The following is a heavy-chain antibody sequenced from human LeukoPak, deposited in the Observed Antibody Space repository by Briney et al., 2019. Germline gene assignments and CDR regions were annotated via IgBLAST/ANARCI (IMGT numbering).Heavy chain of an antibody. V-gene: IGHV1-69*05. CDR2: IIPFFGTA. Sequence: SVKVSCKASGGTFSSYAISWVRQAPGQGLEGMGGIIPFFGTANYAQKFQGRVTITTDESTSTAYMELSSLRSEDTAVYYCARDQTYYDFWSGSENYYYYYMDVWGKGTTVTVSS. CDR1: GGTFSSYA. D-gene: IGHD3-3*01. CDR3: ARDQTYYDFWSGSENYYYYYMDV. J-gene: IGHJ6*03.